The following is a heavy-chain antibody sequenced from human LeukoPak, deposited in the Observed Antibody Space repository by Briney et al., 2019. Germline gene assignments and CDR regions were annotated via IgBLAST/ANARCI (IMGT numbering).Heavy chain of an antibody. CDR3: AAQGVGFDY. CDR2: INTDTGSP. CDR1: GYTFTNYA. D-gene: IGHD3-16*01. J-gene: IGHJ4*02. Sequence: ASVKVSCKASGYTFTNYAMNWVRQAPGQGLEFMGWINTDTGSPTFAQGFTGRFVFSLDTSVSTAYLQISSLKTEDTAVYYCAAQGVGFDYWGQGTLVTVSS. V-gene: IGHV7-4-1*02.